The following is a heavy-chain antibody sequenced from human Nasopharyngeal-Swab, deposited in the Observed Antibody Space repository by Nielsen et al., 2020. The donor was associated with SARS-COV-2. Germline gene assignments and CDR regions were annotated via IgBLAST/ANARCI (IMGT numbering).Heavy chain of an antibody. Sequence: WIRQPPGKGLVWVSRIDSDGSSTSYADSVKGRFTISRDNAKNTLYLQMNSLRAEDTAVYYCAKGTKNGGWIGYYYYMDVWGKGTTVTVSS. J-gene: IGHJ6*03. CDR2: IDSDGSST. CDR3: AKGTKNGGWIGYYYYMDV. V-gene: IGHV3-74*01. D-gene: IGHD2-2*03.